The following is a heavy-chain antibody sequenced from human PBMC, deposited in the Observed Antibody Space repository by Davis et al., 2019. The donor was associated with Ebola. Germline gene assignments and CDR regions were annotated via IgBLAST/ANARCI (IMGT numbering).Heavy chain of an antibody. V-gene: IGHV3-74*01. Sequence: PGGSLRLSCAASGFTFSSYWMHWVRQAPGKGLVWVSRINSDGSSTSYADSVKGRFTISRDNAKNTLYLQMNSLRAEDTAVYYCAKQKVPAAPFDYWGQGTLVTVSS. D-gene: IGHD2-2*01. CDR2: INSDGSST. CDR1: GFTFSSYW. CDR3: AKQKVPAAPFDY. J-gene: IGHJ4*02.